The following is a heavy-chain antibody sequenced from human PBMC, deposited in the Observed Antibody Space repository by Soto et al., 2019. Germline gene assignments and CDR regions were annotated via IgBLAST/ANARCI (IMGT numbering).Heavy chain of an antibody. CDR1: GFTLSSYW. J-gene: IGHJ4*02. Sequence: PGGSLRLSCAASGFTLSSYWMNWVRQDPGKGLVWVSRINSDGSSTTYADSMKGRFTISRDNAKNTLYLQMNSLRAEDTAVYYCARGDTAMVIDYWGQGTQVTVSS. CDR2: INSDGSST. V-gene: IGHV3-74*01. D-gene: IGHD5-18*01. CDR3: ARGDTAMVIDY.